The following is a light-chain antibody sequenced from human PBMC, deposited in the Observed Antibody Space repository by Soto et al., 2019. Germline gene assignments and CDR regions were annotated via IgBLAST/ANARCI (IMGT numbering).Light chain of an antibody. CDR1: QDISNY. J-gene: IGKJ5*01. CDR2: DAS. Sequence: DIQMTQSPSSLSASVGDRVTITCQASQDISNYLNWYQQKPGKAPKLLIYDASNLETGVQSRFSGSGSGTDFTLTIRSLQPEDVATYYCKKYNSAPITFGQGTRLEIK. V-gene: IGKV1-33*01. CDR3: KKYNSAPIT.